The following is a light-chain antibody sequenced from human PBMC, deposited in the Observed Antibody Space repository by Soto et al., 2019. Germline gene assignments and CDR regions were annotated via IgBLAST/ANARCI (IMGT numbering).Light chain of an antibody. CDR3: QSYDSSLMGYV. J-gene: IGLJ1*01. CDR1: SSNIGAGYD. CDR2: GNS. Sequence: QSVLTQPPSASGTPGQRVNISCSGSSSNIGAGYDVHWYQQLPGTAPKLLIYGNSDRPSGVPVRFYGSKSGTSASLAITGLQSEDESEYYCQSYDSSLMGYVFGTGTKVTVL. V-gene: IGLV1-40*01.